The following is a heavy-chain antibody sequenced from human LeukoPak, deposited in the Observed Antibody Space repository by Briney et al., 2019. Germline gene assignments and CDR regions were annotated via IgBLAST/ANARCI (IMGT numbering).Heavy chain of an antibody. D-gene: IGHD3-16*01. CDR3: ARSSFPYYFDY. V-gene: IGHV3-74*01. CDR2: IDNDGGST. CDR1: GFTFHGYW. J-gene: IGHJ4*02. Sequence: PGGSLRLSCAASGFTFHGYWMHWVRQAPGKGLVWVSRIDNDGGSTTYADSVKGRFTISRDNAKNTLYLQMNSVRAEDTAVYYCARSSFPYYFDYWGQGTLVTVSS.